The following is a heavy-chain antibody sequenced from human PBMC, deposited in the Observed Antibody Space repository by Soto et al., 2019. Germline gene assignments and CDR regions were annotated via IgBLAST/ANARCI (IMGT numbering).Heavy chain of an antibody. CDR1: GFTFSSYS. V-gene: IGHV3-21*01. Sequence: EVQLVESGGGLVKPGGSLRLSCAASGFTFSSYSMNWVRQAPGKGLEWVSSISSSSFSINYADSVKGRFSISRDNAQNSLNVEINNLSDEDTAVYYCERNESSNIYGMDVWGQGTTVTVSS. CDR3: ERNESSNIYGMDV. CDR2: ISSSSFSI. J-gene: IGHJ6*02.